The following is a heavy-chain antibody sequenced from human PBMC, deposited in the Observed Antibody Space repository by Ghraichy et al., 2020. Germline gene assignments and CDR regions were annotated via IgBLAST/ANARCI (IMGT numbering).Heavy chain of an antibody. CDR1: GFIFSTYA. J-gene: IGHJ3*02. Sequence: GGSLRLSCAASGFIFSTYAMSWVCQAPGKGLEWVSAISGSGGNTYYADSVKGRFTISRDNSKNTLYLQMNSLRAEDTAVYYCAKGYSAGYDLNAFDIWGQGTMVTVSS. D-gene: IGHD1-26*01. CDR2: ISGSGGNT. CDR3: AKGYSAGYDLNAFDI. V-gene: IGHV3-23*01.